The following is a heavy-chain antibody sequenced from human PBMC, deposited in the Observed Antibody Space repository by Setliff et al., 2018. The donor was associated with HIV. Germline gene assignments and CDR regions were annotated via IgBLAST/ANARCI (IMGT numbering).Heavy chain of an antibody. V-gene: IGHV4-31*03. J-gene: IGHJ5*02. D-gene: IGHD3-22*01. CDR2: IYYSGST. CDR1: GGSISSGGYY. CDR3: ARARNISWLGSSTRNNWFDP. Sequence: PSETLSLTCTVSGGSISSGGYYWSWIRQHPGKGLEWIGYIYYSGSTYYNPSLKSRVTISVDTSKNQFSLKLSSVTAADTAVFYCARARNISWLGSSTRNNWFDPWGQGTLVTVSS.